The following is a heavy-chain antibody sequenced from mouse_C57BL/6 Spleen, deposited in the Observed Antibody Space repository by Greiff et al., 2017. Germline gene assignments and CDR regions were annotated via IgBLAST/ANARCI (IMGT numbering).Heavy chain of an antibody. D-gene: IGHD1-1*01. CDR2: ISYDGST. V-gene: IGHV3-6*01. CDR3: AIYYGRTYWYFDV. J-gene: IGHJ1*03. CDR1: GYSITSGYY. Sequence: EVQLQQSGPGLVKPSQSLSLTCSVTGYSITSGYYWYWIRPFPGNKLEWMGYISYDGSTTYNPSLKNRISITRDTSKNQLFLKLNSGTTEDTATYYGAIYYGRTYWYFDVWGTGTTVTVSS.